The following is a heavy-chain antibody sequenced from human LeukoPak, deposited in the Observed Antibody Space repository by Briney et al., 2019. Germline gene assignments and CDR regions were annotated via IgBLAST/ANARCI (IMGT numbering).Heavy chain of an antibody. Sequence: GGSLRLSCAASGFTFSSYWMSWVRQAPGKGLEWVANIKQDGSEKYYVDSVKGRFTISRDNAKNSLYLQMNSLRAEDTAVYYCARSSGSSSRGAFDIWGQGTMVTVSS. CDR1: GFTFSSYW. D-gene: IGHD1-26*01. CDR2: IKQDGSEK. J-gene: IGHJ3*02. CDR3: ARSSGSSSRGAFDI. V-gene: IGHV3-7*01.